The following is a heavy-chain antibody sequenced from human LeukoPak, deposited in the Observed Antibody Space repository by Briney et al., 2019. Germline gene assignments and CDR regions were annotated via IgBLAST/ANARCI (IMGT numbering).Heavy chain of an antibody. Sequence: QPGGSLRLSCAASGFTFSSYAMHWVRQAPGKGLEWVAVISYDGSNKYYADSVKGRFTISRDNSKNTLYLQMNSLRAEDTAVYYCARDDGEQWLVYYFGYWGQGTLVTVSS. D-gene: IGHD6-19*01. CDR1: GFTFSSYA. V-gene: IGHV3-30-3*01. CDR2: ISYDGSNK. CDR3: ARDDGEQWLVYYFGY. J-gene: IGHJ4*02.